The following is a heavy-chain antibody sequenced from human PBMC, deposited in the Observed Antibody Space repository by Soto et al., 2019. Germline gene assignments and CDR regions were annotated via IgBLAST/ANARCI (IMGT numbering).Heavy chain of an antibody. J-gene: IGHJ4*02. D-gene: IGHD3-22*01. Sequence: ASVKVSCKASGNSFTTYYMHWVRQAPGQGLEWVGIINPSGGRTTYAQKFQGRVTMTRDTSTSTFHMELSSLTSEDTAVYYCAGLYHYDSSGYYDYWGQGTLVNVSS. CDR2: INPSGGRT. CDR3: AGLYHYDSSGYYDY. V-gene: IGHV1-46*01. CDR1: GNSFTTYY.